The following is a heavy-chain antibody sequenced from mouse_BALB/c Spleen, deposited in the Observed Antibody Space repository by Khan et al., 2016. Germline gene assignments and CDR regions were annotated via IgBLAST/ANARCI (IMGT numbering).Heavy chain of an antibody. Sequence: QVQLKQSGAELAKPGASVKMTCNASGYTFTTYCMHWVKQRPGQDLEWIGYFIPSAGYTEFNQNFKNKTTLTADTSSSTAYMQLSSLTSEDSAVYYCARSGAGSAFSYWGQGTLVTVSA. CDR3: ARSGAGSAFSY. V-gene: IGHV1-7*01. CDR1: GYTFTTYC. D-gene: IGHD3-3*01. CDR2: FIPSAGYT. J-gene: IGHJ3*01.